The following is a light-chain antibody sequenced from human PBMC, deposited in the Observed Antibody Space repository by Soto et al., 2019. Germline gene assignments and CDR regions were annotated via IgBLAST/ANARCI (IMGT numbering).Light chain of an antibody. V-gene: IGKV3-20*01. J-gene: IGKJ2*01. CDR2: GAS. CDR1: PSISSSY. Sequence: EIVLTQSPGTLSLSPGERATLSCRASPSISSSYLAWYQQKPGQAPRLLIYGASSRATGSPDRFSGSGAGTDFTPPISGLEPEDFAVYYCQQVGGSPRTFGQGTKLEIK. CDR3: QQVGGSPRT.